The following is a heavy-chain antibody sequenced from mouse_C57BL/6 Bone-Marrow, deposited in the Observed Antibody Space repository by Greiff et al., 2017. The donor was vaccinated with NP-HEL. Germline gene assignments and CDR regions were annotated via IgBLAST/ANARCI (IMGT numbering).Heavy chain of an antibody. J-gene: IGHJ2*01. CDR3: ARRATTVY. CDR2: INPGSGGT. D-gene: IGHD1-1*01. CDR1: GYAFTNYL. Sequence: VQLQQSGAELVRPGTSVKVSCKASGYAFTNYLIEWVKQRPGQGLEWIGVINPGSGGTNYNEKFKGKATLTADKSSSTAYMQLSSLTSEDSAVYFCARRATTVYWGQGTTLTVSS. V-gene: IGHV1-54*01.